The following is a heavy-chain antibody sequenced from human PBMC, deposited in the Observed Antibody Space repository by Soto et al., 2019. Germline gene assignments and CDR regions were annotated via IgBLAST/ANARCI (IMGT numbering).Heavy chain of an antibody. CDR2: IYYSGST. CDR1: GGSISSGGYY. V-gene: IGHV4-31*03. Sequence: QVQLQESGPGLVKPSQTLSLTCTVSGGSISSGGYYWSWIRQHPGKGLEWIGYIYYSGSTYYNPSLKSRVTISVDTSKNQFSLKLSSVTAADTAVYYCARDRHSSGWMQYYYYYGMDVWGQGTTVTVSS. J-gene: IGHJ6*02. D-gene: IGHD6-19*01. CDR3: ARDRHSSGWMQYYYYYGMDV.